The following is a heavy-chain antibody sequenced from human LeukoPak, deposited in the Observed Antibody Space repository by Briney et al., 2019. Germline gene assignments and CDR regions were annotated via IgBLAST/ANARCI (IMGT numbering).Heavy chain of an antibody. Sequence: WASVNVSCKASGYTFTSYGISWVRQAPGQGLEWMGWISAYNGNTNYAQKLQGRVTMTTDTSTSTAYMELRSLRSDDTAVYYCARGAPYYYDSSGYSPWGQGTLVTVSS. J-gene: IGHJ5*02. CDR2: ISAYNGNT. V-gene: IGHV1-18*01. CDR1: GYTFTSYG. D-gene: IGHD3-22*01. CDR3: ARGAPYYYDSSGYSP.